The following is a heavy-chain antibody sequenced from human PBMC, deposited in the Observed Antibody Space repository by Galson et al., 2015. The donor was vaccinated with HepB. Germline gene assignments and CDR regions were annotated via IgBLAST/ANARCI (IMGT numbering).Heavy chain of an antibody. D-gene: IGHD3-22*01. CDR3: AKDLGSGYYPDWYFDL. J-gene: IGHJ2*01. Sequence: SLRLSCAASGFTFSSCAMHWVRQAPGKGLEWVAVISYDGSNKNYVDSVKGRFTISRDNSKNTLYLQMNSLRAEDTAVYYCAKDLGSGYYPDWYFDLWGRGTLVTVSS. CDR2: ISYDGSNK. CDR1: GFTFSSCA. V-gene: IGHV3-30*18.